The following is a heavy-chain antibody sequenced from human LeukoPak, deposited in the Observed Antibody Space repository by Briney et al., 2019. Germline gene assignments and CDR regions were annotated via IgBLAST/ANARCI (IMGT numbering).Heavy chain of an antibody. J-gene: IGHJ4*02. CDR1: GYTFTSYY. CDR2: INPSGGST. CDR3: ARDADSSGYYYGYFDY. V-gene: IGHV1-46*01. D-gene: IGHD3-22*01. Sequence: ASVKVSCKASGYTFTSYYMHWVRQAPGQGLEWMGIINPSGGSTSYAQKFQGRVTMTRDTSTSTVYMELGSLRSEDTAAYYCARDADSSGYYYGYFDYWGQGTLVTVSS.